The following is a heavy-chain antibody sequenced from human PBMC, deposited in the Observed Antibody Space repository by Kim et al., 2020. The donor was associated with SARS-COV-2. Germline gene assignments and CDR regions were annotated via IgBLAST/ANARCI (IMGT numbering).Heavy chain of an antibody. J-gene: IGHJ6*02. D-gene: IGHD5-12*01. CDR2: ISSNGGST. Sequence: GGSLRLSCSASGFTFSSYAMHWVRQAPGKGLEYVSAISSNGGSTYYADSVKGRFTISRDNSKNTLYLQMSSLRAEDTAVYYCVKGKRLVDIVATIFPTNYGMDVWGQGTTVTVSS. V-gene: IGHV3-64D*09. CDR3: VKGKRLVDIVATIFPTNYGMDV. CDR1: GFTFSSYA.